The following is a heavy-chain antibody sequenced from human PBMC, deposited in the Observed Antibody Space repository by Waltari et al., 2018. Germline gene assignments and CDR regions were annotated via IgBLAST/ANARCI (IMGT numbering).Heavy chain of an antibody. D-gene: IGHD3-16*01. CDR1: GGTFSSYA. J-gene: IGHJ6*03. Sequence: QVQLVQSGAEVKKPGSSVKVSCKASGGTFSSYAISWVRQAPGQGLEWMGGIIPIFGTANYAQKFQGRVTITADESTSTAYMELSSLRSEDTAVYYCARGGGDGYPGYYYYMDVWGKGTTVTISS. CDR2: IIPIFGTA. CDR3: ARGGGDGYPGYYYYMDV. V-gene: IGHV1-69*12.